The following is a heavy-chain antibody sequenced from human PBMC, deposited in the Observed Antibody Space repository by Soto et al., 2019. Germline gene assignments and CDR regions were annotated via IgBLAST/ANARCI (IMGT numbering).Heavy chain of an antibody. J-gene: IGHJ6*02. CDR2: MNPNSGNT. CDR1: AGTFSRYP. Sequence: ASVKVSCKPSAGTFSRYPIVWVRQAPRHGLEWMGWMNPNSGNTGYAQKFQGRVTMIRNTSISTAYMELSSLRSEDTAVYYCARGGYSSSWYHYYGMDVWGQGTTVTVSS. V-gene: IGHV1-8*01. CDR3: ARGGYSSSWYHYYGMDV. D-gene: IGHD6-13*01.